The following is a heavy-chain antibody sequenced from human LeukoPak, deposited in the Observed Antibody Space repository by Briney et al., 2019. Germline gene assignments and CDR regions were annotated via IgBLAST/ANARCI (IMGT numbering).Heavy chain of an antibody. D-gene: IGHD3-3*01. CDR2: IYSGGST. CDR3: ARGHYDFWSSYYSDY. Sequence: GGSLRLSCAASGFTVSSNYMSWVRQAPGKGLVWVSVIYSGGSTYYADSVKGRFTISRDNSKNTLYLQMNSLRAEDTAVYYCARGHYDFWSSYYSDYWGQGTLVTVSS. J-gene: IGHJ4*02. CDR1: GFTVSSNY. V-gene: IGHV3-66*02.